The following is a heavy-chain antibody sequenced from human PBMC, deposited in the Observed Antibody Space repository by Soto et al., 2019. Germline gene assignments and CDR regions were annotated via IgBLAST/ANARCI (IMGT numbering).Heavy chain of an antibody. CDR1: GGSINNAGYY. CDR2: IYYSGNT. J-gene: IGHJ4*01. Sequence: QVQLQESGPGLVKPSQTLSLTCTVSGGSINNAGYYWTWIRQHPRKVLEWIGYIYYSGNTFYNPSLKSRVSISVDTSKYQFSLNLTSVTAADTAVFYCARADWSGWIDYWGHGTLVTVSS. CDR3: ARADWSGWIDY. V-gene: IGHV4-31*03. D-gene: IGHD6-19*01.